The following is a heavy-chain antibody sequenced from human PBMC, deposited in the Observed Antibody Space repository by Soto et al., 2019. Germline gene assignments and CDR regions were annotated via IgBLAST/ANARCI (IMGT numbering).Heavy chain of an antibody. CDR2: ISSSSSTI. CDR1: GFTFSSYS. Sequence: GGSLRLSCAASGFTFSSYSINWVRQAPGKGLEWVSYISSSSSTIYYADSVKGRFTISRDNSKNTLYLQMNSLRAEDTAVYYCARDPGFGEDILPYYYYYGMDVWGQGTTVTVSS. D-gene: IGHD3-10*01. CDR3: ARDPGFGEDILPYYYYYGMDV. V-gene: IGHV3-48*01. J-gene: IGHJ6*02.